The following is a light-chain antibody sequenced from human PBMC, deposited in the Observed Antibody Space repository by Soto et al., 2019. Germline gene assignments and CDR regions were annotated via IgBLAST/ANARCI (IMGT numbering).Light chain of an antibody. CDR1: RSVSSSY. Sequence: EIVLTQSPGTLSLSPGERATLSCRASRSVSSSYLAWYQQKPGQAPRRLIYGASSRATGSPDRFSGSGSGTDFTLTISSLEPEDFAVYYCQQYGSSLIFTFGPGTKVDIK. CDR3: QQYGSSLIFT. CDR2: GAS. V-gene: IGKV3-20*01. J-gene: IGKJ3*01.